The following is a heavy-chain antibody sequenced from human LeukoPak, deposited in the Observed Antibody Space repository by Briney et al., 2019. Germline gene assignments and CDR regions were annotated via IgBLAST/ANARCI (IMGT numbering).Heavy chain of an antibody. D-gene: IGHD3-3*01. Sequence: GGSLRLSCAASGFTFSSYWMSWVRQAPGKGLEWVANIKQDGSEKYYVDSVKGRFTISRDNAKNSLYLQMNSLRAEDTAVYYCARDLDFWSNYRYGLDYWGQGTLVTVSS. CDR2: IKQDGSEK. CDR3: ARDLDFWSNYRYGLDY. J-gene: IGHJ4*02. V-gene: IGHV3-7*01. CDR1: GFTFSSYW.